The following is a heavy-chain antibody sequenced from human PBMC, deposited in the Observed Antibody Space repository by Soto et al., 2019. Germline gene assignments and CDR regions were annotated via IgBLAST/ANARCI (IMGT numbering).Heavy chain of an antibody. D-gene: IGHD3-22*01. Sequence: SVKVSCKASGGTFSNYAISWVRPAPGQGLEWMVGIIPIFGTANYAQKFQGRVTITVFESTSTAYFELSSLISLDTSVYYCARVYDTSGLFDFWGQGILVTVST. CDR2: IIPIFGTA. CDR1: GGTFSNYA. V-gene: IGHV1-69*13. CDR3: ARVYDTSGLFDF. J-gene: IGHJ4*02.